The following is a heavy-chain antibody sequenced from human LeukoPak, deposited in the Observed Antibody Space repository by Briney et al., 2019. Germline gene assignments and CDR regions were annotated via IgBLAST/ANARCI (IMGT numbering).Heavy chain of an antibody. Sequence: SETLSLTCTVSGGSISSYYWSRIRQPAGKGLEWIGRIYTSGSTNYNPSLKSRVTMSVDTSKNQFSLNLSSVTAADTAVYYCARVLVPDTLYVGYYYYMDVWGKGTTVTVSS. CDR3: ARVLVPDTLYVGYYYYMDV. V-gene: IGHV4-4*07. CDR1: GGSISSYY. D-gene: IGHD2/OR15-2a*01. CDR2: IYTSGST. J-gene: IGHJ6*03.